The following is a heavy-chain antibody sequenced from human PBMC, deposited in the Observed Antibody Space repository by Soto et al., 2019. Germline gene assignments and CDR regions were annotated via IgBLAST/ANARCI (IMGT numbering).Heavy chain of an antibody. CDR2: VYGGGNGA. D-gene: IGHD1-1*01. CDR1: GFTFSNFA. V-gene: IGHV3-23*01. Sequence: EMQLLESGGGLVQPGRSLRLSCAASGFTFSNFAMSWVRQAPGKGLEWVSGVYGGGNGALYADSVKGRFIISRDNSKNTLYLHMNSLRAGDTAVYYCAKFEGALHHNYHMDVWGQGTTVTVSS. CDR3: AKFEGALHHNYHMDV. J-gene: IGHJ6*02.